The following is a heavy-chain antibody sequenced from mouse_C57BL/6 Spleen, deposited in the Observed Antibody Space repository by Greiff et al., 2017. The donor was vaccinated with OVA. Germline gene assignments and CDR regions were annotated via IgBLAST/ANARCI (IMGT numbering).Heavy chain of an antibody. CDR2: ISSGGDYI. CDR1: GFTFSSYA. D-gene: IGHD1-1*01. Sequence: DVMLVESGEGLVKPGGSLKLSCAASGFTFSSYAMSWVRQTPEKRLEWVAYISSGGDYIYYADTVKGRFTISRDNARNTLYLQMSSLKSEDTAMYYCTRDQDYYPNAMDYWGQGTSVTVSS. J-gene: IGHJ4*01. CDR3: TRDQDYYPNAMDY. V-gene: IGHV5-9-1*02.